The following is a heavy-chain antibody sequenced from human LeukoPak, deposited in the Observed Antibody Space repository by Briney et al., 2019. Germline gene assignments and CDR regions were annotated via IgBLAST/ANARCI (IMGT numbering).Heavy chain of an antibody. CDR3: ARGYDFWSGYTD. CDR2: IYYSGST. D-gene: IGHD3-3*01. Sequence: PSETLSLTCTVSGGSISSYYWSWIRQPPGKGLEWIGYIYYSGSTNYNPSLKSRVTTSLDTSKNHFSLKLSSVTAADTAVYYCARGYDFWSGYTDWGQGTLVTVSS. CDR1: GGSISSYY. V-gene: IGHV4-59*01. J-gene: IGHJ4*02.